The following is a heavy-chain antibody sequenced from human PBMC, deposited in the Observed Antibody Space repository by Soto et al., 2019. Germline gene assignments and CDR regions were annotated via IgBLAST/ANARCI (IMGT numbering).Heavy chain of an antibody. CDR3: ARQNYYNTTGHYYAFDY. CDR1: GGSISSHY. J-gene: IGHJ4*02. CDR2: ISHSGNT. Sequence: SETLSLTCTVSGGSISSHYWSWIRQPPGKGLEWIGCISHSGNTNYNPSLKSRVTISVDTSKNHFSLKLSSVTAADTAMYYCARQNYYNTTGHYYAFDYWGQGALVTVSS. D-gene: IGHD3-22*01. V-gene: IGHV4-59*11.